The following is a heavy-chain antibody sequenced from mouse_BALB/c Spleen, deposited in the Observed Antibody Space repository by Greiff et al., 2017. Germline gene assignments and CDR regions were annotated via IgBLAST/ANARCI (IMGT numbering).Heavy chain of an antibody. CDR3: ARDDGYYALDY. V-gene: IGHV5-9-4*01. Sequence: EVMLVESGGGLVKPGGSLKLSCAASGFTFSSYAMSWVRQSPEKRLEWVAEISSGGSYTYYPDTVTGRFTISRDNAKNTLYLEMSSLRSEDTAMYYCARDDGYYALDYWGQGTTLTVSS. J-gene: IGHJ2*01. CDR2: ISSGGSYT. D-gene: IGHD2-3*01. CDR1: GFTFSSYA.